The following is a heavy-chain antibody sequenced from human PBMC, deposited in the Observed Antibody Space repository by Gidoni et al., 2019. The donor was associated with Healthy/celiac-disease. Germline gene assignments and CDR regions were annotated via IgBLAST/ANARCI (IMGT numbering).Heavy chain of an antibody. V-gene: IGHV3-53*01. CDR3: ARDPEGNYDDGGMDV. CDR2: IYSGGST. D-gene: IGHD3-22*01. J-gene: IGHJ6*02. Sequence: EVQLVESGGGLIQPGGSLRLSCAASGFTVSSNYMSWVRQAPGKGLEWVSVIYSGGSTYYADSVKGRFTISRDNSKNTLYLQMNSLRAEDTAVYYCARDPEGNYDDGGMDVWGQGTTVTVSS. CDR1: GFTVSSNY.